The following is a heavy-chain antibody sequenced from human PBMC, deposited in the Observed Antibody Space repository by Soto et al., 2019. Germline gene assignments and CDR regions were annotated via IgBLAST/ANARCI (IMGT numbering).Heavy chain of an antibody. CDR2: VYADGAT. Sequence: EVQLVESGGGLVQPGESLRLSCAASGFTVSNYHMTWVRQAPGKGLEWVSAVYADGATSHADSVKDRFTVSRDNSRNTLNLQMSGLRAGGTAVADCARSGGGLDYWGQGTLVTVSS. CDR1: GFTVSNYH. D-gene: IGHD3-10*01. CDR3: ARSGGGLDY. V-gene: IGHV3-66*01. J-gene: IGHJ4*02.